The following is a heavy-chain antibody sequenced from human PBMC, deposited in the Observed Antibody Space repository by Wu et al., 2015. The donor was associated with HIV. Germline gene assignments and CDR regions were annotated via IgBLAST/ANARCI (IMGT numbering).Heavy chain of an antibody. D-gene: IGHD1-26*01. Sequence: QVQVVQSGAEVKKPGSSVKVSCETSGGSFSRYAISWVRQAPGQGLEWMGGIIPMFGTANYEQKFQGRVTITTDESTNTAYMELSSLRSEDTAVYYCARASVGVTALYYYGMDVWGQGTTVTVSS. CDR2: IIPMFGTA. CDR1: GGSFSRYA. V-gene: IGHV1-69*05. J-gene: IGHJ6*02. CDR3: ARASVGVTALYYYGMDV.